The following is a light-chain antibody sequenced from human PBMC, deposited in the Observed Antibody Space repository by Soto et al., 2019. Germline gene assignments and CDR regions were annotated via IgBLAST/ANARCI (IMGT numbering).Light chain of an antibody. CDR3: AAWDDNLSGFYV. J-gene: IGLJ1*01. V-gene: IGLV1-44*01. Sequence: QSVLTQPPSVSGAPGERVTISCTGSSSDIGAGYRVRWYQHLPGRAPKLLIYGHNQRPSGVPDRFSGSKSGTSASLAISGLQSEDEAEYYCAAWDDNLSGFYVFGTGTKLTVL. CDR2: GHN. CDR1: SSDIGAGYR.